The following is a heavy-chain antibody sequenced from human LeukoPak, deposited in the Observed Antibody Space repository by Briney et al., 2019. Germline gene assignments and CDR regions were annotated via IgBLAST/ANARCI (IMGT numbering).Heavy chain of an antibody. J-gene: IGHJ4*02. CDR1: GFTISYNY. CDR3: ARGYSSGWYGGY. D-gene: IGHD6-19*01. Sequence: GGSLRLSCAASGFTISYNYMSWVRQAPGKGLEWVSVIYSGGSTYYADSVKGRSTISRDNSKNTLYLQMNSLRAEDTAVYYCARGYSSGWYGGYWGQGTLVTVSS. CDR2: IYSGGST. V-gene: IGHV3-53*01.